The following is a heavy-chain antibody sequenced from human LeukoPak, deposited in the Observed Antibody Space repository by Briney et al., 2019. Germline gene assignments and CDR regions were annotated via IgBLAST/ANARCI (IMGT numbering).Heavy chain of an antibody. CDR1: GGAISSYY. CDR3: ARDRSLGELTTESPSFDY. V-gene: IGHV4-4*07. J-gene: IGHJ4*02. Sequence: PSETLSLTCTVSGGAISSYYWSWIRQPAGKGLEWIGRIYTSGSTKYNPSLKSRVTMSVDTSKNQFSLKLSSVTAADTAVYYCARDRSLGELTTESPSFDYWGQGTLVTVSS. CDR2: IYTSGST. D-gene: IGHD3-16*01.